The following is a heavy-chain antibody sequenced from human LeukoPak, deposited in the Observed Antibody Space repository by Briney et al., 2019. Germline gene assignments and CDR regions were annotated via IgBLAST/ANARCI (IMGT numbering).Heavy chain of an antibody. V-gene: IGHV1-8*01. D-gene: IGHD3-3*01. CDR2: MNPNSGNT. CDR1: GYTFTSYD. Sequence: ASVKVSCTASGYTFTSYDINWVRQATGQGLEWMGWMNPNSGNTGYAQKFQGRVTMTRNTSISTAYMELSSLRSEDTAVYYCARRRITIFGVVIKRYYYYMDVWGKGTTVTVSS. CDR3: ARRRITIFGVVIKRYYYYMDV. J-gene: IGHJ6*03.